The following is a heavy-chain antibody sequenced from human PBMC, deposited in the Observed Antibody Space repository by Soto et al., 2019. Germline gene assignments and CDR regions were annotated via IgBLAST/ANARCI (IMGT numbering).Heavy chain of an antibody. J-gene: IGHJ4*02. V-gene: IGHV1-2*02. CDR1: GYTFIGYY. D-gene: IGHD1-26*01. CDR2: INPNSGGT. Sequence: QVQLVQSGAEVKKPGASVKVSCKASGYTFIGYYMHWVRQAPGQGLEWMGWINPNSGGTNYAQKFQGRVTMTRDTSISTAYMELSRLRSDDTAVYYCVRVLRGELLLYYFDYWGQGTLVTVSS. CDR3: VRVLRGELLLYYFDY.